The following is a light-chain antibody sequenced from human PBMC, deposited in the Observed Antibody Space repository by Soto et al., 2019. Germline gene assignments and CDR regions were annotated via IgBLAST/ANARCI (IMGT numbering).Light chain of an antibody. V-gene: IGKV1-9*01. CDR3: QQLNNYPLT. CDR1: QGISSY. Sequence: DIQLTQSPSFLSASVGDRVTITCRASQGISSYLAWYQRKPGKAPKLLIYAASILQSGVPSRFSGSGSGTEFTLTISSLQPEDFATYYCQQLNNYPLTFGGGTKVEIK. CDR2: AAS. J-gene: IGKJ4*01.